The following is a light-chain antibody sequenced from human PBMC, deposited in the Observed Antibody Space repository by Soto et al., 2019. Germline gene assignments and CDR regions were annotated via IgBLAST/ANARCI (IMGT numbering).Light chain of an antibody. CDR3: SSNTAKFTYV. Sequence: QSALTQPASVSGSPGQSITISCTGTSRDVGAYNYVSWYQHHPGKAPKLLIYQVTYRPSGVYTRFAGSKSGNTASLTISGLQAEAEADYYCSSNTAKFTYVFGTGTKLTVL. V-gene: IGLV2-14*01. J-gene: IGLJ1*01. CDR1: SRDVGAYNY. CDR2: QVT.